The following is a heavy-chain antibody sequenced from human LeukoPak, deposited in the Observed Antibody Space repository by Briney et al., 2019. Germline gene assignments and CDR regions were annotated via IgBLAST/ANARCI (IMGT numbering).Heavy chain of an antibody. V-gene: IGHV3-30*18. CDR1: GFTFSSYG. CDR2: ISYDGSNK. Sequence: GGSLRPSCAASGFTFSSYGMHWVRQAPGKGLEWVAVISYDGSNKYYADSVKGRFTISRDNSKNTLYLQMNGLRAEDTAVYYCAKFPTVVTAVAFDIWGQGTMVTVSS. J-gene: IGHJ3*02. D-gene: IGHD4-23*01. CDR3: AKFPTVVTAVAFDI.